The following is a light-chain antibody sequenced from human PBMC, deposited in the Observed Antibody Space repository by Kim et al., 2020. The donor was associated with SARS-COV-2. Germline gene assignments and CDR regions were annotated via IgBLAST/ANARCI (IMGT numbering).Light chain of an antibody. V-gene: IGKV3-15*01. J-gene: IGKJ1*01. Sequence: EIVMTQSPATLSVSPGQRATLSCRASQSVSINLAWYQQRPGQAPRLLIHGASIRATGIPVRFSGEGSGTEFTLTISSLQSEDFAVYFCLQSYNWPWTFGQGTKVEIK. CDR2: GAS. CDR1: QSVSIN. CDR3: LQSYNWPWT.